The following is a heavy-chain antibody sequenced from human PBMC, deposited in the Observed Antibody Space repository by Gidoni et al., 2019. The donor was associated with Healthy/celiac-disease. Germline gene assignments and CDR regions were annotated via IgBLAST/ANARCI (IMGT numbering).Heavy chain of an antibody. Sequence: QVQLVQSGAEVTKPGSSVKVSCKASRGTFSSYAISWVRQAAGQGLGWMGGIITIFGTANYAQKFQGRVTITAEKSTSTAYMELRSLRSEDTAVYDCERGDSSGYYLADWYFDLWGRGTLVTVSS. J-gene: IGHJ2*01. CDR1: RGTFSSYA. D-gene: IGHD3-22*01. CDR2: IITIFGTA. CDR3: ERGDSSGYYLADWYFDL. V-gene: IGHV1-69*06.